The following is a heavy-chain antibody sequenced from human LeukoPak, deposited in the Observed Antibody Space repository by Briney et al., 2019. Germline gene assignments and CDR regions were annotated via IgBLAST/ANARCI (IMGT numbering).Heavy chain of an antibody. Sequence: GGSLRLSCAASGFTFSSYAMHWVRQAPGKGLEWVAVISYDGSNKYYADSVKGRFTISRDNSKNTLYLQMNSLRAEDTAVYYCARAHPNRSRYYMDVWGKGTTVTVSS. J-gene: IGHJ6*03. V-gene: IGHV3-30*01. CDR2: ISYDGSNK. CDR3: ARAHPNRSRYYMDV. CDR1: GFTFSSYA. D-gene: IGHD1-14*01.